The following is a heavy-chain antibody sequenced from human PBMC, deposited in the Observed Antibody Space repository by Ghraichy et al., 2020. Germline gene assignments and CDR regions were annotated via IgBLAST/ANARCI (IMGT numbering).Heavy chain of an antibody. CDR2: INPQNGNT. CDR3: AKDLQGSDPSFDY. CDR1: GYIFTSYD. Sequence: VKVSCKTSGYIFTSYDMHWVRQAPGQRFEWIGLINPQNGNTRYSQQFQGRVTFTRDAFASTAYMELTSLRSEDTALYFCAKDLQGSDPSFDYWGQGTLVTVSS. D-gene: IGHD2-15*01. J-gene: IGHJ4*02. V-gene: IGHV1-3*01.